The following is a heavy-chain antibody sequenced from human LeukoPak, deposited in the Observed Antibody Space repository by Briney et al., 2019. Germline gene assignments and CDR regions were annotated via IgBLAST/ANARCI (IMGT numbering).Heavy chain of an antibody. CDR2: IHGDGTT. D-gene: IGHD1-26*01. V-gene: IGHV3-53*01. CDR3: ARANRGAFDQ. Sequence: PGGSLRLSCAASGFTFSSYWMHWVRQAPGKGLEWVSVIHGDGTTYYADSVKGRFTISRDNSKNTLYLQMNTLRGDDTAVYYCARANRGAFDQWGQGTLVTVSS. J-gene: IGHJ4*02. CDR1: GFTFSSYW.